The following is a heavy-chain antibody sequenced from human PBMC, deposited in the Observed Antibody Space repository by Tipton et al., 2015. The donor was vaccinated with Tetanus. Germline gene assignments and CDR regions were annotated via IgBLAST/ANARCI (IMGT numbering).Heavy chain of an antibody. CDR1: GGSLSRGGYY. V-gene: IGHV4-31*03. CDR2: IYFSGST. Sequence: TLSLTCTVSGGSLSRGGYYWTWIRPHPGKGPEWIGDIYFSGSTYYNPSLKSRVTISVDTSKNQFSLRLNSVTAADTAVYYCARDQARGARGWNYLDCWGQGTLVTVSS. CDR3: ARDQARGARGWNYLDC. D-gene: IGHD6-6*01. J-gene: IGHJ4*02.